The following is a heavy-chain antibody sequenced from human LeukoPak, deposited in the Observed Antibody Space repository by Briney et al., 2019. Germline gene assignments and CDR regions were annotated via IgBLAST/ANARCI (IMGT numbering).Heavy chain of an antibody. CDR3: AKERAAAGTSFDY. J-gene: IGHJ4*02. D-gene: IGHD6-13*01. Sequence: GRSLRLSCAASGFTFSSYGMHWVRQAPGKGLEWVAVIPYDGSNKYYADSVKGRFTISRDNSKNTLYLQMNSLRAEDTAVYYCAKERAAAGTSFDYWGQGTLVTVSS. V-gene: IGHV3-30*18. CDR1: GFTFSSYG. CDR2: IPYDGSNK.